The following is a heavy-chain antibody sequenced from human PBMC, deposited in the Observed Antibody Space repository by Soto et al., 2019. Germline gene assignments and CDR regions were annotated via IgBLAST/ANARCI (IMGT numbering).Heavy chain of an antibody. V-gene: IGHV4-39*01. CDR2: MYYTGTT. D-gene: IGHD2-8*02. Sequence: SETLSLTCTVSGGSVSDNNYYWGWIRQPPGKGLEWIGSMYYTGTTYYNPSLKSRVTMSIDTSKNQFSLKLSSVTAADTAVYSCARRLAEYWLGVFDIWGQGTMVTVSS. J-gene: IGHJ3*02. CDR1: GGSVSDNNYY. CDR3: ARRLAEYWLGVFDI.